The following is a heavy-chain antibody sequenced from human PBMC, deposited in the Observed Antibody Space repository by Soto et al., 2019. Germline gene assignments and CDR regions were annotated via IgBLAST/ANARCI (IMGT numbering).Heavy chain of an antibody. CDR2: INPSGGST. Sequence: ASVKVSCKASGYTFTSYYMHWVRQAPGQGLEWMGIINPSGGSTSYAQKFQGRVTMTRDTSTSTVYMELSSLRSEDTAVYYCAXDSSVATIMVYYYYGMDVWGQGTTVTVSS. V-gene: IGHV1-46*01. CDR3: AXDSSVATIMVYYYYGMDV. D-gene: IGHD5-12*01. CDR1: GYTFTSYY. J-gene: IGHJ6*02.